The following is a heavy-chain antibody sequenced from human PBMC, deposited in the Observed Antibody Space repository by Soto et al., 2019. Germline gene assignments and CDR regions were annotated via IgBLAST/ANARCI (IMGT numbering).Heavy chain of an antibody. CDR1: GYTFTGYY. J-gene: IGHJ4*02. V-gene: IGHV1-2*02. CDR3: ARGRYYDFWSGYYFDY. Sequence: ASVKVSCKASGYTFTGYYMHWVRQAPGQGLEWMGWINPNSGGTNYAQKFQGRVTMTRDTSISTAYMELSRLRSDDTAVYYCARGRYYDFWSGYYFDYWGQGTLVTVSS. CDR2: INPNSGGT. D-gene: IGHD3-3*01.